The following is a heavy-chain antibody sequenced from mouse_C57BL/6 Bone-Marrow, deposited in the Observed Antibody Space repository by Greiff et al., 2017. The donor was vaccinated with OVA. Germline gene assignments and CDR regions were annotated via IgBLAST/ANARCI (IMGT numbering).Heavy chain of an antibody. Sequence: EVQVVESGGGLVQPGGSLKLSCAASGFTFSDYYMYWVRQTPEKRLEWVAYISNGGGSTYYPDTVKGRFTISRDNAKNTLYLQMSRLKSEDTAMYYCARQNWYFDVWGTGTTVTVSS. V-gene: IGHV5-12*01. CDR2: ISNGGGST. J-gene: IGHJ1*03. CDR3: ARQNWYFDV. CDR1: GFTFSDYY.